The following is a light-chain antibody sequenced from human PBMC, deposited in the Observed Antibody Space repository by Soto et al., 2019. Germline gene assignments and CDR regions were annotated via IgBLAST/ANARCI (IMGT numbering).Light chain of an antibody. CDR3: QQRSNWPLT. Sequence: EIVLTQSPATLSLSPGEGATLSCRASQSVSSYLAWYQQKPGQAPRLLIYDASNRATGIPARLSGSGSGTDFTLTISSLEPEDFAVYYCQQRSNWPLTFGGGTKVEIK. V-gene: IGKV3-11*01. J-gene: IGKJ4*01. CDR2: DAS. CDR1: QSVSSY.